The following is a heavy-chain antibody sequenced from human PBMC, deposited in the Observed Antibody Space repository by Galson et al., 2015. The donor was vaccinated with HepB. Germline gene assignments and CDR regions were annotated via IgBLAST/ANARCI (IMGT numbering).Heavy chain of an antibody. CDR1: GFTISSSY. CDR3: AKAMAGYFQYYGMDV. V-gene: IGHV3-53*01. CDR2: IYSGDRT. D-gene: IGHD3-9*01. J-gene: IGHJ6*02. Sequence: SLRLSCAASGFTISSSYMSWVRQAPGKGLEWVSVIYSGDRTFYADSVKGRFTISRDNSKNTLYLQMNSLRVEDAAVYYCAKAMAGYFQYYGMDVWGHGTTVTVSS.